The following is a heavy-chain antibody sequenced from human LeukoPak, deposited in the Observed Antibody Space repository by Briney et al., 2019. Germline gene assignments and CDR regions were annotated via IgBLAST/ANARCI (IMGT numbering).Heavy chain of an antibody. CDR2: IKSKTDGGTT. J-gene: IGHJ4*02. CDR1: GFTFSNAW. D-gene: IGHD3-10*01. CDR3: TTDPSGGYYYGSGSYYPTRFDY. Sequence: GGSLRLSCAASGFTFSNAWMSRVRQAPGKGLEWVGRIKSKTDGGTTDYAAPVKGRFTISRDDSKNTLYLQMNSLKTEDTAVYYCTTDPSGGYYYGSGSYYPTRFDYWGQGTLVTVSS. V-gene: IGHV3-15*01.